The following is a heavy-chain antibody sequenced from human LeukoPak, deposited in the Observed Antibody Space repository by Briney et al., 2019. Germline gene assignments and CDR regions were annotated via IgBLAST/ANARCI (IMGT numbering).Heavy chain of an antibody. J-gene: IGHJ4*02. V-gene: IGHV3-30*02. CDR1: GFTFSSYG. CDR3: AKDRRNYYDSSGYYYFDY. Sequence: GGSLRLSCAASGFTFSSYGMYWVRQAPGKGLEWVAFIRYDGSNKYYADSVKGRFTISRDNSKNTLYLQMNSLRAEDTAVYYCAKDRRNYYDSSGYYYFDYWGQGTLVTVSS. CDR2: IRYDGSNK. D-gene: IGHD3-22*01.